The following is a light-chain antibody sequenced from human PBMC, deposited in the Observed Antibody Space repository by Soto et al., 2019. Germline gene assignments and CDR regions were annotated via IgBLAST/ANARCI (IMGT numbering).Light chain of an antibody. CDR3: QQYNSYSPT. Sequence: DIHMTQSPSSLSASVGGRVTISCEASQDISNYLNWYQQKPGKAPKLLIYDASNLETGVPSRFSGSGSGTEFTLTISSLLPDDFATYYCQQYNSYSPTFGQGTKVDI. J-gene: IGKJ1*01. CDR1: QDISNY. V-gene: IGKV1-33*01. CDR2: DAS.